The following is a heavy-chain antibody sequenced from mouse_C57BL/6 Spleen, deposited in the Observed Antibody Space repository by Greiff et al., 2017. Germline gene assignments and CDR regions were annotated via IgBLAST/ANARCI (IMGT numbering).Heavy chain of an antibody. Sequence: QVQLQQSGAELVKPGASVKISCKASGYTFTDYYINWVKQRPGQGLEWIGKIGPGSGSTYHNEKFKGKATLTADKSSSTAYMQLSSLTSEDSAVYFCHYYYGSSGDYWGQGTTLTVSS. CDR2: IGPGSGST. J-gene: IGHJ2*01. V-gene: IGHV1-77*01. CDR3: HYYYGSSGDY. CDR1: GYTFTDYY. D-gene: IGHD1-1*01.